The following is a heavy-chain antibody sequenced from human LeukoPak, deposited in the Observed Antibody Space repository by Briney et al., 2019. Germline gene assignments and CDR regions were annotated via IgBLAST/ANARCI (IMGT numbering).Heavy chain of an antibody. D-gene: IGHD6-6*01. Sequence: PSETLSLTCTVSGGSISSYYWSWIRQPPGKGLEWIGYIYYSGSTYYNPSLKSRVTISVDTSKNQFSLKLSSVTAADTAVYYCARYRTYIAAPGRFDYWGQGTLVTVSS. CDR2: IYYSGST. CDR1: GGSISSYY. J-gene: IGHJ4*02. CDR3: ARYRTYIAAPGRFDY. V-gene: IGHV4-59*12.